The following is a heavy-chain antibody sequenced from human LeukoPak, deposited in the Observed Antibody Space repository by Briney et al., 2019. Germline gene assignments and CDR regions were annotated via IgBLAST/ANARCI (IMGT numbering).Heavy chain of an antibody. Sequence: SETLSLTCTVSGGSLTGYYWSWIRQPPRKGLEWIGYVYSSGTTNYNPSLKSRVTISVDTSKNQFSLKVRSVTAADTAVYYCTRSPPGGQQWLVVDSWGQGTLVTVSS. CDR3: TRSPPGGQQWLVVDS. D-gene: IGHD6-19*01. CDR2: VYSSGTT. CDR1: GGSLTGYY. V-gene: IGHV4-59*12. J-gene: IGHJ4*02.